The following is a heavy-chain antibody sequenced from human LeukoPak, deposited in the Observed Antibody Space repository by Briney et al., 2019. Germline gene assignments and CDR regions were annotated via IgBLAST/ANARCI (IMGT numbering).Heavy chain of an antibody. CDR1: GFTFSDYH. CDR2: ISGSGGST. V-gene: IGHV3-23*01. CDR3: AREGGRSSIDY. D-gene: IGHD2-15*01. Sequence: PGGSLRLSCAASGFTFSDYHMSWIRQAPGKGLEWVSAISGSGGSTYYADSVKGRFTISRDNSKNTLYLQMNSLRAEDTAVYYCAREGGRSSIDYWGQGTLVTVSS. J-gene: IGHJ4*02.